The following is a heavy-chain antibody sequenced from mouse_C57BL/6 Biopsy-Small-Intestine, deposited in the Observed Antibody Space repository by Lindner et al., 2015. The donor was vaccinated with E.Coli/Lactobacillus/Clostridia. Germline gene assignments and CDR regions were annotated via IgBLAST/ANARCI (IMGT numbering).Heavy chain of an antibody. CDR1: GYTLTELS. V-gene: IGHV1-18*01. CDR2: FDPEDGET. J-gene: IGHJ4*01. Sequence: SVKVSCKVSGYTLTELSMHWVRQAPGKGLEWMGGFDPEDGETIYAQKFQGRVTMTEDTSTDTAYMELSSLRSEDTAVYYCATSYDFWSGSPNWFDPWGQGTLVTVSS. CDR3: ATSYDFWSGSPNWFDP. D-gene: IGHD2-12*01.